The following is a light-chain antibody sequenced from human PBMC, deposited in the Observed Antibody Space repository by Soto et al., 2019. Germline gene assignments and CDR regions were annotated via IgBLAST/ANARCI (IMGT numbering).Light chain of an antibody. V-gene: IGKV1-39*01. J-gene: IGKJ4*01. CDR2: ASS. Sequence: DIQLTQSPSSLSASVGDRVTISCRSRQNIYTHVNCDQLKPGKAPKLLIFASSTLQSGVPSRFSGSGSGADFSLTISSLQPEDFATYYCQQSYSNILSFGGGTRVE. CDR1: QNIYTH. CDR3: QQSYSNILS.